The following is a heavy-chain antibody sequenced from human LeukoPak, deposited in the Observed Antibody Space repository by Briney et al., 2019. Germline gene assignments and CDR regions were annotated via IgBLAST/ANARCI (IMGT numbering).Heavy chain of an antibody. CDR3: ARGGQQWRVGNYFDS. V-gene: IGHV1-3*03. D-gene: IGHD6-19*01. Sequence: PSVKLSCKASGYTFTDYALHWVRQAPGPSLEWMGWVTTGRGETRYSQAFQRRITLTRDKSANTVYMDLSDLTSEDTAVYYCARGGQQWRVGNYFDSCGEGTL. J-gene: IGHJ4*02. CDR2: VTTGRGET. CDR1: GYTFTDYA.